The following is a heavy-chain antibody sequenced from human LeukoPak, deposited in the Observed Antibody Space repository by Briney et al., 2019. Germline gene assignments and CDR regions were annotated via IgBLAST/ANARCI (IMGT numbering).Heavy chain of an antibody. D-gene: IGHD3-9*01. CDR2: ISSSSSYI. V-gene: IGHV3-21*01. CDR1: GFTFSSYS. J-gene: IGHJ4*02. Sequence: GGSLRLSCAASGFTFSSYSMNWVRQAPGKGLEWVSSISSSSSYIYYADSVKGRFTISRDNAKNSLYLQMNSLRAEDTAVYYCARAGGLRYFDRLFDYWGQGTLVTVSS. CDR3: ARAGGLRYFDRLFDY.